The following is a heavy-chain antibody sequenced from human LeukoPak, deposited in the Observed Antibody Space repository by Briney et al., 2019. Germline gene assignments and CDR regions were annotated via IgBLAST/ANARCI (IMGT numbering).Heavy chain of an antibody. J-gene: IGHJ5*02. CDR2: INPNSGGT. D-gene: IGHD6-13*01. CDR3: ARDLPRIAAAPRGSNWFDP. CDR1: GYTFTGYY. Sequence: ASVKVSCKASGYTFTGYYMHWVRQAPGQGLEWMGWINPNSGGTNYAQKFQGRVTMTRDTSTSTVYMELSSLRSEDTAVYYCARDLPRIAAAPRGSNWFDPWGQGTLVTVSS. V-gene: IGHV1-2*02.